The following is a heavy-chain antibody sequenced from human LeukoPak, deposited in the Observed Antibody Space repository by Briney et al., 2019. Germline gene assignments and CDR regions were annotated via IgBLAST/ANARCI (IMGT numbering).Heavy chain of an antibody. CDR1: GFTFSSYA. Sequence: GGSLRLSCAASGFTFSSYAMSWVRQAPGKGLEWVSYISSSSSTIYYADSVKGRFTISRDNAKNSLYLQMNSLRAEDTAVYCCARQLVGAYCGGDCYGYFDYWGQGTLVTVSS. V-gene: IGHV3-48*04. CDR3: ARQLVGAYCGGDCYGYFDY. CDR2: ISSSSSTI. J-gene: IGHJ4*02. D-gene: IGHD2-21*02.